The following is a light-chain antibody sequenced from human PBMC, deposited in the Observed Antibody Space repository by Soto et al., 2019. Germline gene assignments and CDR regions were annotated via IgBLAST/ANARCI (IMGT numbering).Light chain of an antibody. Sequence: DIQLTQSPSFLSASVGDRVTITCRASQDISSYLAWYQQKPGKAPKLLIYAASTLQSGVPSRFSGSGSGTEFTLTISSLQPEDFATYYCKQLNSYFGPGTKVDIK. CDR2: AAS. J-gene: IGKJ3*01. CDR3: KQLNSY. CDR1: QDISSY. V-gene: IGKV1-9*01.